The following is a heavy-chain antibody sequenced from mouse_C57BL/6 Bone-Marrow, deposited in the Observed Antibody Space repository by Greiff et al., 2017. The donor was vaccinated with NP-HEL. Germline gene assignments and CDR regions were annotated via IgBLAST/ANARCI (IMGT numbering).Heavy chain of an antibody. J-gene: IGHJ4*01. D-gene: IGHD2-1*01. V-gene: IGHV1-82*01. CDR1: GYAFSSSW. Sequence: VKLQESGPELVKPGASVKISCKASGYAFSSSWMNWVKQRPGKGLEWIGRIYPGDGDTNYNGKFKGKSTLTADKSSSTAYMQLSSLTSEDSAVYFCGSTMVRGCAMDYWGQGTSVTVSS. CDR2: IYPGDGDT. CDR3: GSTMVRGCAMDY.